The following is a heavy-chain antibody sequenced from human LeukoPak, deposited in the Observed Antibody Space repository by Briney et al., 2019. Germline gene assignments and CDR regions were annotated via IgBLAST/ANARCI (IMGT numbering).Heavy chain of an antibody. D-gene: IGHD3-3*01. CDR3: AREGARIFGVVEEGFDY. CDR2: IIPIFGIA. CDR1: GGTFSSYA. Sequence: GASVKVSCKASGGTFSSYAISWVRQAPGQGLEWMGRIIPIFGIANYAQKFQGRVTITADKSTSTAYMELSSLSSEDTAVYYCAREGARIFGVVEEGFDYWGQGTLVTVSS. V-gene: IGHV1-69*04. J-gene: IGHJ4*02.